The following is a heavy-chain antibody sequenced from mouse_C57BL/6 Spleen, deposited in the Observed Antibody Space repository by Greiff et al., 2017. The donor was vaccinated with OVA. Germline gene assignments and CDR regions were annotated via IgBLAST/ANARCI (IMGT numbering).Heavy chain of an antibody. J-gene: IGHJ3*01. CDR2: IHPSDGGI. CDR1: GYTFTSYW. V-gene: IGHV1-74*01. D-gene: IGHD3-2*02. CDR3: AIGDSSGYGFAY. Sequence: VKLQQPGAELVKPGASVKVSCKASGYTFTSYWMHWVKQRPGQGLEWIGRIHPSDGGINYNQKFKGKATLTVEKSSSTAYMQISRLTSEDSAVYYCAIGDSSGYGFAYWGQGTLVTVSA.